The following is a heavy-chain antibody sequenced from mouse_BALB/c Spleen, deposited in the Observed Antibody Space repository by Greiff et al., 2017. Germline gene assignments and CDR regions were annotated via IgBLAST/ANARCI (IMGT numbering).Heavy chain of an antibody. J-gene: IGHJ4*01. CDR2: IWSGGST. V-gene: IGHV2-4-1*01. CDR3: ASNGIYYGNYDYIDY. Sequence: VKLMESGPGLVQPSQSLSITCTVSGFSLTSYGVHWVRQSPGKGLEWLGVIWSGGSTDYNAAFISRLSISKDNSKSQVFFKMNSLQADDTAIYYCASNGIYYGNYDYIDYWGQGTTVTVSS. CDR1: GFSLTSYG. D-gene: IGHD2-1*01.